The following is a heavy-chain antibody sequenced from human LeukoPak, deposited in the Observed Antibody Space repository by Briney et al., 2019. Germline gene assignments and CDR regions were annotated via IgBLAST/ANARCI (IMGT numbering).Heavy chain of an antibody. CDR2: ISYDGSNE. D-gene: IGHD3-10*01. J-gene: IGHJ4*02. Sequence: GGSLRLSCAASGFPFSSYGMHWVRQAPGKGLEWVAVISYDGSNEYYSDSVKGRFTISRDNSKNTLYLQMNSLRAEDTAVYYCASIYGDFDYWGQGTLVTVSS. CDR1: GFPFSSYG. CDR3: ASIYGDFDY. V-gene: IGHV3-30*03.